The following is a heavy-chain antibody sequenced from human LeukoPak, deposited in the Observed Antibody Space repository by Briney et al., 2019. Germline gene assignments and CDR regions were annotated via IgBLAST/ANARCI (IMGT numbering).Heavy chain of an antibody. CDR3: TRLLDNDSSGYPDTFDM. CDR1: GGSISSYY. CDR2: IYYSGST. V-gene: IGHV4-59*01. J-gene: IGHJ3*02. Sequence: SETLSLTCTVSGGSISSYYWSWIRQPPGKGLEWIGYIYYSGSTNYNPSLKSRVTISVDTSKNQFSLKLTSVTAADTAVYYCTRLLDNDSSGYPDTFDMWGQGTMVTVSS. D-gene: IGHD3-22*01.